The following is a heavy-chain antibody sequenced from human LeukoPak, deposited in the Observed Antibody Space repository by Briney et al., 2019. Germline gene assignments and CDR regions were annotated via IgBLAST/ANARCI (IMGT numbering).Heavy chain of an antibody. D-gene: IGHD2-8*01. CDR2: IYYSGST. J-gene: IGHJ5*02. Sequence: SETLSLTCTVSGGSISSGGYYWSWIRQHPGKGLEWIGYIYYSGSTYYNPSLKSRVTISVDTSKNQFSLKLSSVTAADTAVYYCARVPGVYASPSYSWFDPWGQGTLVTVSS. V-gene: IGHV4-31*03. CDR1: GGSISSGGYY. CDR3: ARVPGVYASPSYSWFDP.